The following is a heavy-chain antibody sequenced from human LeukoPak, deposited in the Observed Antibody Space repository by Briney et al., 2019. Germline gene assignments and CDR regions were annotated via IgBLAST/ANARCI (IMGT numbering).Heavy chain of an antibody. D-gene: IGHD6-19*01. Sequence: GSLRLSCAASGFTFSNAWMSWVRQPPGKGLEWIGEINHSGSTNYNPSLKSRVTISVDTSKNQFSLKLSSVTAADTAVYYCARANARLVFGGGYFDYWGQGTLVTVSS. CDR3: ARANARLVFGGGYFDY. J-gene: IGHJ4*02. V-gene: IGHV4-34*01. CDR2: INHSGST. CDR1: GFTFSNAW.